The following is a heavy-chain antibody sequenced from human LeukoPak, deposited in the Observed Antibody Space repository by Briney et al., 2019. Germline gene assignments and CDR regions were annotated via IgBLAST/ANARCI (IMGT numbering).Heavy chain of an antibody. CDR2: INPNSGGT. Sequence: ASVKVSCKASGYTFTGYYMHWVRQAPGQGLEWIGWINPNSGGTNYAQKFQGRVTMTRDTSISTAYMELSRLRSDDTAVYYCARSVSVNTVRDYWGQGTLVTVSS. CDR1: GYTFTGYY. V-gene: IGHV1-2*02. D-gene: IGHD4-17*01. J-gene: IGHJ4*02. CDR3: ARSVSVNTVRDY.